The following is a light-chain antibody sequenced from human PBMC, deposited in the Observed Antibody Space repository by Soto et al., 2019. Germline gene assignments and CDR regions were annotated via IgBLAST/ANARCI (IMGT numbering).Light chain of an antibody. CDR1: QRLLHLNGNNY. Sequence: DIVMTQSPLSLPVTPGEPASISCRSSQRLLHLNGNNYLDWYLQKPGQSPQLLIYLGSNRASGVPDRFSGSGSGTDFTLKISRVEAEDVGIYYCMQALQNPVTFGQGTRLEIK. CDR2: LGS. J-gene: IGKJ5*01. CDR3: MQALQNPVT. V-gene: IGKV2-28*01.